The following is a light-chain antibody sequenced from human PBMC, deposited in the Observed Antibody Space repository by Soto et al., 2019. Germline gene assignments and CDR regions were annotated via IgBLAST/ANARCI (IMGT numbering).Light chain of an antibody. CDR1: QSISNW. CDR3: QQLHGYPIT. J-gene: IGKJ5*01. Sequence: DIQMTQSPSTLPASVGDRVTITCGASQSISNWLAWYQQKPGTAPKVLIYHASNLQSGVPSRFRGSGSETHFTLTISSLQPEDFETYYCQQLHGYPITFGQGTRLEIK. V-gene: IGKV1-5*01. CDR2: HAS.